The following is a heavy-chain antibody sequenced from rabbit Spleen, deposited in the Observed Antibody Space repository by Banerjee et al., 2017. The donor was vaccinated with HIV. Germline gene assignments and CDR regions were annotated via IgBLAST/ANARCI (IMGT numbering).Heavy chain of an antibody. Sequence: QSLEESGGDLVKPGASLTLTCTASGFSFSSRFYMCWVRQAPGKGLEWIACIDSGSSGDTYYANWAKGRFTISKTSSTTVTLQMTSLTAADTATYFCARDLVAVIGWNFNLWGPGTLVTVS. CDR3: ARDLVAVIGWNFNL. CDR2: IDSGSSGDT. CDR1: GFSFSSRFY. V-gene: IGHV1S40*01. D-gene: IGHD1-1*01. J-gene: IGHJ4*01.